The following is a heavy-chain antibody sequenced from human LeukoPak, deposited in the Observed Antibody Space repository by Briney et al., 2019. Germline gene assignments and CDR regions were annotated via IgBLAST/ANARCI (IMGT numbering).Heavy chain of an antibody. CDR1: GFTFSSYG. CDR3: AKGGYYDSSGYSPGYFQH. Sequence: GGSLRLSCAASGFTFSSYGMHWVRQAPGKGLEWVAFIRYDGSNKYYADSVKGRFTISRDNSKNTLYLQMNSLRAEDTAVYSCAKGGYYDSSGYSPGYFQHWGQGTLVTVSS. V-gene: IGHV3-30*02. D-gene: IGHD3-22*01. J-gene: IGHJ1*01. CDR2: IRYDGSNK.